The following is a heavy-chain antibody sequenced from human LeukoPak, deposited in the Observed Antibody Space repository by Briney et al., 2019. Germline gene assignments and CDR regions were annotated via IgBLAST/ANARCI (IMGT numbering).Heavy chain of an antibody. CDR2: ISGSSGSI. V-gene: IGHV3-48*01. J-gene: IGHJ4*02. CDR1: KSTFSSFA. CDR3: ARVDYGGFNFDY. D-gene: IGHD4-23*01. Sequence: GGSLRLSCAASKSTFSSFAITWVRQAPGKGLEWVSYISGSSGSIYYADSVRGRFTISRDSAKNSLSLQMNSLRAEDTAVYYCARVDYGGFNFDYWGQGTLVTVST.